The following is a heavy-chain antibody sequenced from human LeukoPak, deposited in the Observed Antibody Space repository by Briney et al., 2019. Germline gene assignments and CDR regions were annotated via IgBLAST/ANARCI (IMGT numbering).Heavy chain of an antibody. Sequence: GRFTITRDNAKNSLYLQMNSLRAEDTAVYYCARDFNGWFDPWGQGTLVTVSS. J-gene: IGHJ5*02. V-gene: IGHV3-11*06. CDR3: ARDFNGWFDP.